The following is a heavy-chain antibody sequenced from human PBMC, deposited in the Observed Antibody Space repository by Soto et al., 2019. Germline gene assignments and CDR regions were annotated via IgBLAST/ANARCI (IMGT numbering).Heavy chain of an antibody. Sequence: QVQLQESGPGLVKPSQTLSLTCTVSGGSIGSGGYYWSWIRQHPGKGLEWIGYIYYSGSTYYNPSLKSRVTISVDTSKNQFSLKLSSVTAADTAVYYCARAGGEGGLLWFGEPTLPYYYGMDVWGQGTTVTVSS. CDR1: GGSIGSGGYY. J-gene: IGHJ6*02. CDR2: IYYSGST. V-gene: IGHV4-31*03. D-gene: IGHD3-10*01. CDR3: ARAGGEGGLLWFGEPTLPYYYGMDV.